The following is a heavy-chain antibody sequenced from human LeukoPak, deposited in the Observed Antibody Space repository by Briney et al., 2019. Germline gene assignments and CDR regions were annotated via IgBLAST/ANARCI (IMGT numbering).Heavy chain of an antibody. CDR3: ARDRNSGYDSSFDY. V-gene: IGHV3-21*01. D-gene: IGHD5-12*01. CDR2: ISSSSYI. CDR1: GFTFSSYS. Sequence: GGSLRLSCAASGFTFSSYSMNWVRQAPGEGLEWVSSISSSSYIYYADSVKGRFTISRDNAKNSLYLQMNSLRAEDTAVYYCARDRNSGYDSSFDYWGQGTLVTVSS. J-gene: IGHJ4*02.